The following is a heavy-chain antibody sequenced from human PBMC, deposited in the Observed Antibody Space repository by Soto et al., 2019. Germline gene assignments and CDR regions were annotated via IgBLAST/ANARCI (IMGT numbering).Heavy chain of an antibody. CDR3: ARDGDHDSSGYSWFDP. CDR1: GGSISSGGYY. D-gene: IGHD3-22*01. CDR2: IYYSGST. Sequence: PSETLSLTCIVSGGSISSGGYYWSWIRQHTGKGLEWIGYIYYSGSTYYNPSLKSRVTISVDTSKNQFSLKLSSVTAADTAVYYCARDGDHDSSGYSWFDPWGQGTLVTVSS. J-gene: IGHJ5*02. V-gene: IGHV4-31*03.